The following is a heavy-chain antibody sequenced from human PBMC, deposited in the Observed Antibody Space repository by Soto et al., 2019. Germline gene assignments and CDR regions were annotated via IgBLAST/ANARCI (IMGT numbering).Heavy chain of an antibody. CDR1: GFTFSSYA. CDR3: ARDLDFDF. CDR2: LSGSGGST. J-gene: IGHJ4*02. Sequence: PGGSLRLSCAASGFTFSSYAMSWVRQAPGKGLEWVSTLSGSGGSTYYADSVKGRFTISRDNSKNTPYLQMNSLRADDTAIYYCARDLDFDFWGQGALVTVSS. V-gene: IGHV3-23*01.